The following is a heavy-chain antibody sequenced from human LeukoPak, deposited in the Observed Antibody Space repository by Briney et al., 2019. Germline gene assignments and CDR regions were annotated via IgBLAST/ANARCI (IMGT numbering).Heavy chain of an antibody. D-gene: IGHD2-15*01. CDR2: ISNNGGYT. J-gene: IGHJ4*02. Sequence: PGGSLRLSRAASGFTFSSYAMSWVRQAPGKGLEWVSAISNNGGYTYYADSVQGRFTISRDNSKNTLCLQMNSLRAEDTAVYYCAKQLGYCSDGSCYFPYWGQGTLVTVSS. V-gene: IGHV3-23*01. CDR3: AKQLGYCSDGSCYFPY. CDR1: GFTFSSYA.